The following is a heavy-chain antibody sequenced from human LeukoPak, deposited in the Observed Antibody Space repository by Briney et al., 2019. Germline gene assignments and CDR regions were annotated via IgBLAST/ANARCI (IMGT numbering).Heavy chain of an antibody. CDR3: AREWAGYGSGSYYYY. D-gene: IGHD3-10*01. V-gene: IGHV1-69*13. J-gene: IGHJ4*02. CDR2: IIPLFGTA. CDR1: GGTFNNYA. Sequence: SVKVSCKASGGTFNNYAISWVRQAPGQGLEWMGGIIPLFGTANYAQKFLGRVIITADESTSTTHMYLSSLKSEDTAVYYCAREWAGYGSGSYYYYWGQGTLVTVSS.